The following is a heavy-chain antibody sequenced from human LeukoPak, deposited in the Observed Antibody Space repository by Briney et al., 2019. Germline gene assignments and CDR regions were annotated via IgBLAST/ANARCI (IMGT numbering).Heavy chain of an antibody. CDR1: GYTFTGYY. Sequence: ASVKVSCKASGYTFTGYYMHWVRQAPGQGLEWMGWINPSSGGTNYAQKFQGRVTMTRDTSISTAYMELSRLRSDDTAVYYCARVWGSHDYWGQGTLVTVSS. V-gene: IGHV1-2*02. J-gene: IGHJ4*02. CDR3: ARVWGSHDY. D-gene: IGHD3-16*01. CDR2: INPSSGGT.